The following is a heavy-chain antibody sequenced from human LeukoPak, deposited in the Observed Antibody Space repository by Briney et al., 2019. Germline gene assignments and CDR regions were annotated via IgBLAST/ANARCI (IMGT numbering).Heavy chain of an antibody. D-gene: IGHD3-10*01. J-gene: IGHJ4*02. Sequence: PGGSLRLSCAASGFTFSSYGMHWVRQPPGKGLEWVSAISGSGGSTYYADSVKGRFTISRDNSKNTLYLQMNSLRAEDTAVYYCAKVFGSGSPTQFDYWAREPWSPSPQ. V-gene: IGHV3-23*01. CDR3: AKVFGSGSPTQFDY. CDR2: ISGSGGST. CDR1: GFTFSSYG.